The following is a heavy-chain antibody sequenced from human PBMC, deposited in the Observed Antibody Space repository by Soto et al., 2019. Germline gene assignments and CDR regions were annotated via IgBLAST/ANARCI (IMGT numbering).Heavy chain of an antibody. V-gene: IGHV3-23*01. CDR3: AKCMTTVTTFPFDI. CDR1: GFTFSSYA. J-gene: IGHJ3*02. D-gene: IGHD4-17*01. CDR2: ISGSGVGT. Sequence: EVQLLESGGGLVQPGGSLRLSCAASGFTFSSYAMSWVRQAPGKGLEWVSAISGSGVGTYYADSVKGRFTISRDNSKNTLSLQMKSLRAEATAVYYCAKCMTTVTTFPFDIWGQGTMVSVSS.